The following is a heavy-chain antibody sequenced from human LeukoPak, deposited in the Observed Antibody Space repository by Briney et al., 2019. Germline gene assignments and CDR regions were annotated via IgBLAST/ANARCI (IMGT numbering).Heavy chain of an antibody. D-gene: IGHD1-1*01. Sequence: GGSLRLSCAASGFTFSSYWMSWVRQAPGKGLEWVANIKQDGSEKYYVDSVKGRFTISRDNAKNSLYLQMNSLRAEDTAVYHCARQETSIYNGAFDIWGQGTMVTVSS. CDR2: IKQDGSEK. J-gene: IGHJ3*02. CDR3: ARQETSIYNGAFDI. CDR1: GFTFSSYW. V-gene: IGHV3-7*01.